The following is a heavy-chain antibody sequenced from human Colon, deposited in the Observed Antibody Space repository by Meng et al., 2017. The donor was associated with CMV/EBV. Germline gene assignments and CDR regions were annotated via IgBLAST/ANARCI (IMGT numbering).Heavy chain of an antibody. V-gene: IGHV3-21*01. CDR3: ARGWPLDY. CDR2: ITHTSDT. J-gene: IGHJ4*02. CDR1: GFTFSSYS. D-gene: IGHD6-13*01. Sequence: GASLKISCSTSGFTFSSYSLNWVRQAPGKGLEWVSSITHTSDTYYADSLKGRCTISRDNAKQSVYVQMDSLTAEDTAIYYCARGWPLDYWGQGTLVTVSS.